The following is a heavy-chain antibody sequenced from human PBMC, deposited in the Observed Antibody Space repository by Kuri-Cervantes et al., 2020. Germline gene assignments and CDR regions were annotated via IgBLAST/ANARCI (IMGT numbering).Heavy chain of an antibody. D-gene: IGHD3-3*01. V-gene: IGHV3-33*08. CDR2: IWYDGSNK. CDR3: ARGHIRFVDY. J-gene: IGHJ4*02. CDR1: GFTFNSYA. Sequence: GGSLRLSCAASGFTFNSYAMHWVRQAPGKGLEWVAVIWYDGSNKYYADSVKGRFTISRDNSKNTLYLQMNSLRAEDTAVYYCARGHIRFVDYWGQGTLVTVSS.